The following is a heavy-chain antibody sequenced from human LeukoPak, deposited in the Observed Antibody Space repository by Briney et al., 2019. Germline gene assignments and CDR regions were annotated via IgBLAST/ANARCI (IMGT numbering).Heavy chain of an antibody. Sequence: GGSLRRSCAASGFTFSSYWMTWVRQAPGKGLAWVANIKQDGSAKYYMDSVKGRFTISRDNAKNSLYLQMNSLGVEDTAVYYCARVNPLMAPGAVDIWGQGTKVAVSS. CDR2: IKQDGSAK. D-gene: IGHD2-8*01. J-gene: IGHJ3*02. CDR1: GFTFSSYW. CDR3: ARVNPLMAPGAVDI. V-gene: IGHV3-7*01.